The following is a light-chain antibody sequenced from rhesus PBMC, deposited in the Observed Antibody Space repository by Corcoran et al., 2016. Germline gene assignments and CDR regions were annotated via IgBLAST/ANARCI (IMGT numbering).Light chain of an antibody. Sequence: QSAPTQPPSVSGSPGQSVAISCAVTTGDVGTYNYVSWYQQHPGKAPKLMIYEVSKRPSGASDRFSGSKSGNTASLTISGLQAEDDADYYCCSYKTTHMYVFGSGTKLTVL. J-gene: IGLJ6*01. CDR2: EVS. CDR1: TGDVGTYNY. V-gene: IGLV2S7*01. CDR3: CSYKTTHMYV.